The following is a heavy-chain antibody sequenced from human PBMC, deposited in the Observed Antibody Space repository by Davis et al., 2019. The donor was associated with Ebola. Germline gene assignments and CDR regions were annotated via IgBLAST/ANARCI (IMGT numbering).Heavy chain of an antibody. V-gene: IGHV3-30*02. Sequence: PGESLKISCAASGFTFNSYGMHWVRQAPGKGLEWVAFIRYDGSNKYYADSVKGRFTISRDNSKNTLYLQMNSLRAEDTAVYYCAKGTHAGSGWAYYFDYWGQGTLVTVSS. CDR3: AKGTHAGSGWAYYFDY. D-gene: IGHD6-19*01. J-gene: IGHJ4*02. CDR1: GFTFNSYG. CDR2: IRYDGSNK.